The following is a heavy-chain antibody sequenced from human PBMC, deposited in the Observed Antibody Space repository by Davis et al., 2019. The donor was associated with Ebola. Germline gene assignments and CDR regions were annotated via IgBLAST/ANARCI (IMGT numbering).Heavy chain of an antibody. CDR1: GGSFSSNSW. Sequence: SETLSLTCAVYGGSFSSNSWWSWVRQPPGKGLEWIGEVYQTGGTNYNPSLKSRVSISIDKSKNQFSLKLSSVTAADTAVYYCARENYDATSGYVDYWGQGTLVIVSS. J-gene: IGHJ4*02. CDR3: ARENYDATSGYVDY. V-gene: IGHV4-4*02. D-gene: IGHD3-22*01. CDR2: VYQTGGT.